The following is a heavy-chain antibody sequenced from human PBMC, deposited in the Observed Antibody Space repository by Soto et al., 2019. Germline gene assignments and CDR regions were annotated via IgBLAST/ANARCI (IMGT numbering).Heavy chain of an antibody. J-gene: IGHJ5*02. CDR3: AFMQRSPTDYSNQNWFAP. CDR1: GYTFTSYD. Sequence: GASVKVSCKASGYTFTSYDINWVRQATGQGLEWMGWMNPNSGNTGYAQKFQGRVTMTRNTSISTAYMELSSLRSEDTAVYYCAFMQRSPTDYSNQNWFAPGGQGTLVTVSS. D-gene: IGHD4-4*01. V-gene: IGHV1-8*01. CDR2: MNPNSGNT.